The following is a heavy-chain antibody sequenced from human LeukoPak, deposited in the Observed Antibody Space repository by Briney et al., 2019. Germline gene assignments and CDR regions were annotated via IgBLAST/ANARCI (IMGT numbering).Heavy chain of an antibody. Sequence: PSETLSLTCTVSGGSISSYYWSWIRQPPGKGLEWIGYIYYSGSTYYNPSLKSRVTISVDTSKNQFSLKLSSVTAADTAVYYCASSYYYDSSGYFRWGQGTLVTVSS. CDR3: ASSYYYDSSGYFR. CDR2: IYYSGST. J-gene: IGHJ4*02. D-gene: IGHD3-22*01. V-gene: IGHV4-59*04. CDR1: GGSISSYY.